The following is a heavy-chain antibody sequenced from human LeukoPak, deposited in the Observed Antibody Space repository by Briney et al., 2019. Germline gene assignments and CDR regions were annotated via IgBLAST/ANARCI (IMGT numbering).Heavy chain of an antibody. CDR1: GYTFTSYG. CDR2: ISAYNGNT. CDR3: ARESPTKNKKNDS. J-gene: IGHJ4*02. Sequence: ASVKVSRKASGYTFTSYGISWVRQAPGQGLEWMGWISAYNGNTNYAQKLQGRVTMTTDTSTSTAYMELRSLRSDDTAVYYCARESPTKNKKNDSWAQETLVTVSS. D-gene: IGHD1/OR15-1a*01. V-gene: IGHV1-18*01.